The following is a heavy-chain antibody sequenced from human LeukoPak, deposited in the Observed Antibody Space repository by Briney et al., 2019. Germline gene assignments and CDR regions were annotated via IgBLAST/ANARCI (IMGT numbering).Heavy chain of an antibody. CDR3: ARDLVLAV. J-gene: IGHJ6*02. CDR1: GFTFSSYG. CDR2: ISSSSTI. V-gene: IGHV3-48*02. Sequence: GGSLRLSCAASGFTFSSYGMNWVRQAPGKGLEWVSYISSSSTIYYADSVKGRFTTSRDNAKNSLYLQMNSLRDEETVVYSCARDLVLAVWGPGTTVTVSS. D-gene: IGHD2-8*01.